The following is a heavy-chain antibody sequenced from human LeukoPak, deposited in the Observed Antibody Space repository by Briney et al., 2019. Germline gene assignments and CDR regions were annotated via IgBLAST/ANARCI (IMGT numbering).Heavy chain of an antibody. CDR2: IWYDGSNK. J-gene: IGHJ6*02. CDR1: GFTFSSYG. V-gene: IGHV3-33*01. D-gene: IGHD6-19*01. Sequence: GGSLRLSCAASGFTFSSYGMHWVRQAPGKGLGWVAVIWYDGSNKYYADSVKGRFTISRDNSKNTLYLQMNSLRAEDTAVYYCARDRYSSGHRTGMDVWGQGTTVTVSS. CDR3: ARDRYSSGHRTGMDV.